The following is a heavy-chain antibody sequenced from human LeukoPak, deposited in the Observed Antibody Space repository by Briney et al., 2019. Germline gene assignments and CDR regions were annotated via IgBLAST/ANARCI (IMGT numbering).Heavy chain of an antibody. CDR2: INPSGGST. J-gene: IGHJ5*02. D-gene: IGHD5-24*01. CDR1: GYTFTSYY. V-gene: IGHV1-46*01. CDR3: ARKATIFQREGGWFDP. Sequence: ASVKVSCKASGYTFTSYYMHWVRQAPGQGLEGMGIINPSGGSTSYAQKFQGRVTMTRDMSTSTVYMELSSLRSEDTAVYYCARKATIFQREGGWFDPWGQGTLVTVSS.